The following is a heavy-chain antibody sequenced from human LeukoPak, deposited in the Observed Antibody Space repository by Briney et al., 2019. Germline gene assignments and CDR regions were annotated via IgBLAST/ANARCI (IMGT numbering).Heavy chain of an antibody. V-gene: IGHV1-18*01. Sequence: ASVKVSCKASGYTFTSYGISWVRQAPGQGLEWMGWISAYNGNTNYAQKLQGRVTITTDTSTSTAYMELRSLRSDDAAVYYCARAAGGGYSSSYYYYYYMDVWGKGTTVTVSS. CDR3: ARAAGGGYSSSYYYYYYMDV. CDR2: ISAYNGNT. D-gene: IGHD6-13*01. J-gene: IGHJ6*03. CDR1: GYTFTSYG.